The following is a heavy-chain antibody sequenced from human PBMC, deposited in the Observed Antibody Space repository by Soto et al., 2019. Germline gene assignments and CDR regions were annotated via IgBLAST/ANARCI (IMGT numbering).Heavy chain of an antibody. Sequence: SDALSLTCTLSGGPINFSSYYGIWVRQPPGKGLQYIGRICYSGSAYYNPSLKSRVTMSVEPSKNQITLKLSSLTDADTAIYICTRHGQPLLLKNWFDPWGQGTLVT. CDR2: ICYSGSA. CDR1: GGPINFSSYY. V-gene: IGHV4-39*01. D-gene: IGHD2-8*01. J-gene: IGHJ5*02. CDR3: TRHGQPLLLKNWFDP.